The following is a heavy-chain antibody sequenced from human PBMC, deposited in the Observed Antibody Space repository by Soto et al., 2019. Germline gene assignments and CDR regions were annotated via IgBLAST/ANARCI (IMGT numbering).Heavy chain of an antibody. V-gene: IGHV4-28*01. J-gene: IGHJ2*01. CDR3: ARTYYYDTSGYSSSWYFDL. CDR1: GYSISSTNW. CDR2: IYYCGST. Sequence: QVQLQESGPGLVKPSDSLSLTCVVSGYSISSTNWWGWIRQPPGKGLEWIGYIYYCGSTFYNPSRKSRVTMSVSKSKNQFSLRLSSVTAVDTAVYYCARTYYYDTSGYSSSWYFDLWGRGTLVSVSS. D-gene: IGHD3-22*01.